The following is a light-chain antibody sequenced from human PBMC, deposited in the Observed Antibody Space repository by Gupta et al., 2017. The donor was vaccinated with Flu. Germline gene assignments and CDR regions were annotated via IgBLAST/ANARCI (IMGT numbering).Light chain of an antibody. V-gene: IGKV3-20*01. CDR2: GAS. CDR3: QQDGSSPIT. Sequence: DIVFTQSPGTLSLSPGERATLSCRASQSVSSSYLAWYQQKPGQAPRLLIYGASSRATGIPDRFSGSGSGTDFTLTISRLEPEDFAVYYCQQDGSSPITFGQGTRLEIK. J-gene: IGKJ5*01. CDR1: QSVSSSY.